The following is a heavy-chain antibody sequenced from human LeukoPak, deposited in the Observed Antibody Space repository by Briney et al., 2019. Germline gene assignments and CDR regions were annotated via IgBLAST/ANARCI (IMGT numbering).Heavy chain of an antibody. CDR2: VSSGFHA. CDR1: GFTLGSHD. J-gene: IGHJ4*02. Sequence: GGSLRLSCTASGFTLGSHDMHWVRQIPGQGLEWVAAVSSGFHAFFADSVQGRFTVSRDDARNSLYLQKNSLRAGGTDVYYCVREARGDHYTYFDYWGQGTPVTVSS. D-gene: IGHD4-11*01. V-gene: IGHV3-13*01. CDR3: VREARGDHYTYFDY.